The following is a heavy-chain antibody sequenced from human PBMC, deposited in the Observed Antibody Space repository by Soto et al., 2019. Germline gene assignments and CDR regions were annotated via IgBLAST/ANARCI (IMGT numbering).Heavy chain of an antibody. J-gene: IGHJ6*02. CDR3: AREVTNDDFLSGDYNPHYYYGMDG. CDR2: ISAYNGNT. D-gene: IGHD3-3*01. V-gene: IGHV1-18*04. CDR1: GYTFTSYG. Sequence: ASVKVSCKASGYTFTSYGISWVRQAPGQGLEWMGWISAYNGNTNYAQKLQGRVTMTTDTSTSTAYMELRSLRTDDTAVYYYAREVTNDDFLSGDYNPHYYYGMDGWGQGTTVTVS.